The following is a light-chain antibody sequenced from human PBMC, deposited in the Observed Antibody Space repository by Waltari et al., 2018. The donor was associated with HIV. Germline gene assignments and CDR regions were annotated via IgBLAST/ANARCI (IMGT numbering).Light chain of an antibody. CDR3: QQYKNWPPLS. CDR1: QSISVY. Sequence: EIVLTQSPATLAVSPGEGATLSCRASQSISVYLAWYRQKPGQIPRLLIYDASTRAPGIPPRFSGSGSGTDFTLNISSLQSEDFAIYYCQQYKNWPPLSFGGGTKVEIK. CDR2: DAS. V-gene: IGKV3-15*01. J-gene: IGKJ4*01.